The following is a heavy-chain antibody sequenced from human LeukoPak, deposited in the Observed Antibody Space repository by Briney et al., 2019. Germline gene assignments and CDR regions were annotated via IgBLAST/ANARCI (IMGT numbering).Heavy chain of an antibody. CDR2: IWYDGSNK. Sequence: PGGSLRLSCAASGFTFSSYGMHWVRQAPGXGLEWVAVIWYDGSNKYYADSVKGRFTISRDNSKNTLYLQMNSLRAEDTAVYYCARDLTGIIDYWGQGTLVTVSS. CDR1: GFTFSSYG. J-gene: IGHJ4*02. V-gene: IGHV3-33*01. CDR3: ARDLTGIIDY. D-gene: IGHD7-27*01.